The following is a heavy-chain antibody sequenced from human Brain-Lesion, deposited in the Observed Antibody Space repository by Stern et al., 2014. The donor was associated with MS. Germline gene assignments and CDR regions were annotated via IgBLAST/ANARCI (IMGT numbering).Heavy chain of an antibody. CDR3: ARRGDSSSSGFDY. CDR1: GYRFTSNW. J-gene: IGHJ4*02. CDR2: IWPGDSDT. V-gene: IGHV5-51*01. D-gene: IGHD6-6*01. Sequence: VQPLESGAEVKKPGESLKISCKGSGYRFTSNWIGWVRQMPGKGLEWMGIIWPGDSDTRYSPSFQGQVTISADKSISTAYLQWSSLQASDTAMYYCARRGDSSSSGFDYWGQGTLVIVSS.